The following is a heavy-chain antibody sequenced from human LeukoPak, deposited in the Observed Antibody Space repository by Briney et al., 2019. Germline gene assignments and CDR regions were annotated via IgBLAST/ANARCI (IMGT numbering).Heavy chain of an antibody. CDR2: IHYSGST. V-gene: IGHV4-39*06. CDR3: ARGSDYYDSSGLGY. J-gene: IGHJ4*02. CDR1: GGSISSSGYY. D-gene: IGHD3-22*01. Sequence: PSETLSLTCTVSGGSISSSGYYWGWIRQPPGKGLEWIGSIHYSGSTYYNPSLNSRVTISIDTSKNQFPLKLSFVTAADTAVYYCARGSDYYDSSGLGYWGRGTLVTVSS.